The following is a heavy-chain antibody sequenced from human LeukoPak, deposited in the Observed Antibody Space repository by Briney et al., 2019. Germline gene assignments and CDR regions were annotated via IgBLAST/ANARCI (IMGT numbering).Heavy chain of an antibody. CDR3: ATFRRGWYFDY. CDR1: GHSISNGYY. Sequence: PSESLSLTCVVFGHSISNGYYWGWIRHPPGKGRGWIESIFHSGNTYYNPSLKSRVTTSVDTSKNQSSLRLPPVTAADTAAYNCATFRRGWYFDYWSQGTLVTVSS. J-gene: IGHJ4*02. D-gene: IGHD2-21*01. V-gene: IGHV4-38-2*01. CDR2: IFHSGNT.